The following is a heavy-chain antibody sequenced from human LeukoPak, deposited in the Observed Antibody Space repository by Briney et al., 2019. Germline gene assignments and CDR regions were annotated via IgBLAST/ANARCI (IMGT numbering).Heavy chain of an antibody. CDR2: ISGSDGST. Sequence: GGSLRLSCAASGFTFSTYAMSWVRQAPGKGLEWVSGISGSDGSTDYADSVKGRFTISRDNSKNTLYLQMNSLRAEDTAVYHCAIDGRGGNCCNWFDPWGQGTLVTVSS. CDR3: AIDGRGGNCCNWFDP. CDR1: GFTFSTYA. D-gene: IGHD2-15*01. J-gene: IGHJ5*02. V-gene: IGHV3-23*01.